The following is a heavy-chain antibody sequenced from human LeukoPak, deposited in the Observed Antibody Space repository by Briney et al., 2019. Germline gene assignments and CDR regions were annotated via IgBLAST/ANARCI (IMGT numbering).Heavy chain of an antibody. D-gene: IGHD3-10*01. CDR2: IYHSGST. V-gene: IGHV4-38-2*02. CDR1: GYSISSDYY. J-gene: IGHJ4*02. CDR3: ARTVLWFGQLSNYFDY. Sequence: SETLSLTCSVSGYSISSDYYWCWIRQPPGKGLEWIGNIYHSGSTSYNPSLKSRVTISVDATKNQFSLKLNSVTAADTAVYFCARTVLWFGQLSNYFDYWGQGALVTVSS.